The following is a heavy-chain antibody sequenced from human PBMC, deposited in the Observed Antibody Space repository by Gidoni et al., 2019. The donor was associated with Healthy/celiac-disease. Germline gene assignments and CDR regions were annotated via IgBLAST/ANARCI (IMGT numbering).Heavy chain of an antibody. CDR1: GFPFSSYG. V-gene: IGHV3-33*08. CDR2: IWYDGSNK. Sequence: QVQLVESGGGVVQPGRSQRLCCAAAGFPFSSYGMHWVRQAPGQGLELVAVIWYDGSNKYYADSVKGRFTISRDNSKNTLYLQMNSLRAEDTAVYYCARPPDYGDPLYAFDIWGQGTMVTVSS. CDR3: ARPPDYGDPLYAFDI. J-gene: IGHJ3*02. D-gene: IGHD4-17*01.